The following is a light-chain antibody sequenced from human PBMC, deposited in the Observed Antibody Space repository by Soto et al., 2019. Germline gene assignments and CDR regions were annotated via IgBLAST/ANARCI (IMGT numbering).Light chain of an antibody. V-gene: IGKV1-27*01. J-gene: IGKJ1*01. Sequence: IQMTQSPSSLSASVGDRVTITCQATQDIRKYLNWYQQKPGKVPKLLIYAASTLQSGVPSRFSGSGSGTDFTLTISSLQPEDVATYYCQKYNIAPWTFGQGTKVDIK. CDR1: QDIRKY. CDR3: QKYNIAPWT. CDR2: AAS.